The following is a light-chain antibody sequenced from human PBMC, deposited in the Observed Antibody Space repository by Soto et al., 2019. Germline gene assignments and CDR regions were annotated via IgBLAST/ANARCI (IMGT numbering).Light chain of an antibody. CDR1: SSDVGGYKF. CDR3: SSYAGSNTVV. V-gene: IGLV2-8*01. CDR2: EVS. J-gene: IGLJ2*01. Sequence: QSVLTQPPSASGSPGQSVTISCTGTSSDVGGYKFVSWYQHHPGKAPKLMIYEVSKRPSGVPDRFSASKSGNTASLIVSGLQAEDEADYYCSSYAGSNTVVFGGGTQLTVL.